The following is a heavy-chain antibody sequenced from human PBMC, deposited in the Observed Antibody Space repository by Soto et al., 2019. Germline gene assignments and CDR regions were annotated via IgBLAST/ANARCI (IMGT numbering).Heavy chain of an antibody. J-gene: IGHJ4*02. V-gene: IGHV3-48*01. CDR3: ARATDLYEPCSTNCSFDY. CDR1: GFTFSSYS. CDR2: ISSSSSTI. Sequence: EVQLVESGGGLVQPGGSLRLSCAASGFTFSSYSMNWVRQAPGKGLEWVSYISSSSSTIYYADSVKGRFTISRDNAKNSLYLQMNSLRAEDTAVYYCARATDLYEPCSTNCSFDYWGQGTLVTVSS. D-gene: IGHD2-2*01.